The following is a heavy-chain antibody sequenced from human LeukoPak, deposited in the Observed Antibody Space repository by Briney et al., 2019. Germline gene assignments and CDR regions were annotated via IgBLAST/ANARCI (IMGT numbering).Heavy chain of an antibody. J-gene: IGHJ5*01. CDR3: ARRSYCYSTSCYGYWFDS. CDR2: IYPGDSDS. CDR1: GYRFTDYW. Sequence: GESLKISCMGSGYRFTDYWIAWARQMPGIGLEWKGIIYPGDSDSRYSPSFQGQVTFSADKSISTAYLQWSSLKASDTAMYYCARRSYCYSTSCYGYWFDSWGLGTLVTVSS. D-gene: IGHD2-2*01. V-gene: IGHV5-51*01.